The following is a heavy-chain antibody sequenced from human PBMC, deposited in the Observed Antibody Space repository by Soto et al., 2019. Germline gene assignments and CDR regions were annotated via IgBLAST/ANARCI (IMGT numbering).Heavy chain of an antibody. CDR1: GGSISSGGYS. Sequence: PSETLSLTCAVSGGSISSGGYSWNWIRQPPGKGLEWIGYIYHSVITLYNPSLKSRVTISVDKSKNQFSLKLTSVAAADTAVYYCARDQLEGNWFDPWGQGTLVTVSS. V-gene: IGHV4-30-2*01. D-gene: IGHD1-1*01. CDR3: ARDQLEGNWFDP. J-gene: IGHJ5*02. CDR2: IYHSVIT.